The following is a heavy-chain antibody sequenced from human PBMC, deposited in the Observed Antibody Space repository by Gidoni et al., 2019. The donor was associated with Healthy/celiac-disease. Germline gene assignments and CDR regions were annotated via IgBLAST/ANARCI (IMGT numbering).Heavy chain of an antibody. CDR1: GDTLTGHY. J-gene: IGHJ5*02. D-gene: IGHD2-15*01. Sequence: QVQLVQSGSEVKKPGAAVTVPCTAAGDTLTGHYMHWVRQAPGQGLEWMGWINPNSGGTNYAQKFQGRVTMTRDTSISTAYMELSRLRSDDTAVYYCAREGGRYCSGGSCYSGWFDPWGQGTLVTVSS. CDR2: INPNSGGT. V-gene: IGHV1-2*02. CDR3: AREGGRYCSGGSCYSGWFDP.